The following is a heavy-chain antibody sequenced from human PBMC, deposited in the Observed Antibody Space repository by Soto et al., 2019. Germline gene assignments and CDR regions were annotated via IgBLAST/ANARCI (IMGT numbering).Heavy chain of an antibody. CDR2: INAGNGNT. CDR3: ATPIVAFS. CDR1: GYTFTSYA. Sequence: ASVKVSCKASGYTFTSYAIHWVRQAPGQRLEWMGWINAGNGNTKYSQKFQGRVIITRDTSAGTAYMELRSPRSEDTAVYYCATPIVAFSWGEVTLATVSS. D-gene: IGHD5-12*01. V-gene: IGHV1-3*01. J-gene: IGHJ5*02.